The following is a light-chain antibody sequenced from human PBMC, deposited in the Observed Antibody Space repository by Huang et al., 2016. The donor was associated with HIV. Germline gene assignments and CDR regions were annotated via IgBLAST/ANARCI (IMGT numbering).Light chain of an antibody. CDR1: QSVSSY. CDR2: DAS. CDR3: QQRSNWRIT. Sequence: EIVLTQSPATLSLSPGERPTLSCRASQSVSSYLAWYQQKPGQAPRLLIYDASSRANGIPARFSGSGSGTDFTLTISSLEPEDFAVYYCQQRSNWRITFGGGTKVEIK. V-gene: IGKV3-11*01. J-gene: IGKJ4*01.